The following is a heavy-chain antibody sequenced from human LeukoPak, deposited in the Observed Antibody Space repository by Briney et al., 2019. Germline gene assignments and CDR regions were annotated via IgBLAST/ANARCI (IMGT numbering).Heavy chain of an antibody. CDR1: GFTFSYYE. CDR2: ISSSVTTI. CDR3: ARGGYCSGGICYSYNAFDV. V-gene: IGHV3-48*03. D-gene: IGHD2-15*01. Sequence: GGSLRLSCAASGFTFSYYEMNWVRQAPGKGLEWVSYISSSVTTINYADSVKGRFTISRDNAKYSLYLQMNSLRAEDTAAYYCARGGYCSGGICYSYNAFDVWGQGTMVTVSS. J-gene: IGHJ3*01.